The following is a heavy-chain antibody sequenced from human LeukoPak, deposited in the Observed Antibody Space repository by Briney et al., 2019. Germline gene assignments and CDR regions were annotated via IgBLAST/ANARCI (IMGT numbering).Heavy chain of an antibody. CDR2: IYSDNT. J-gene: IGHJ4*02. CDR1: GFTVSSNS. V-gene: IGHV3-53*01. CDR3: AKDQGDYYDRSDYYYVWWLRY. Sequence: PGGSLRLSCTVSGFTVSSNSMSWVRQAPGKGLEWVSFIYSDNTHYSDSVKGRFTISRDNSKNTVYLQMNSLRAEDTAVYYCAKDQGDYYDRSDYYYVWWLRYWGQGTLVTVSS. D-gene: IGHD3-22*01.